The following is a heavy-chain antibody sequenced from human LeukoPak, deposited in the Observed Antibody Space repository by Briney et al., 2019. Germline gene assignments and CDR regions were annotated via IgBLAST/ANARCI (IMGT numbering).Heavy chain of an antibody. CDR3: ARAPPGAPLDY. D-gene: IGHD1-14*01. V-gene: IGHV3-53*04. Sequence: PGRSLRLSCAASGFTFSSYAMHWVRQAPGKGLEWVSVIYSGGSTYYADSVKGRFTISRHNSKNTLYLQMNSLRAEDTAVYYCARAPPGAPLDYWGQGTLVTVSS. J-gene: IGHJ4*02. CDR2: IYSGGST. CDR1: GFTFSSYA.